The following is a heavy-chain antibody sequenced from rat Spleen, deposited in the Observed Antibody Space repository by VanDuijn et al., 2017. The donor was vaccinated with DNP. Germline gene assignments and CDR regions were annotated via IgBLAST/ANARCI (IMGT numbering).Heavy chain of an antibody. Sequence: QVQLKESGPGLVQPSQTLSLTCTVSGFSLTTYGVAWVRQPPGKGLEWIAAISSGGDTHYNSALKSRLSISRDISESQVFLKVNSLKTAETAIYFCSKDSYGYNFDYWGQGVMVTVSS. CDR1: GFSLTTYG. D-gene: IGHD1-6*01. V-gene: IGHV2S12*01. J-gene: IGHJ2*01. CDR2: ISSGGDT. CDR3: SKDSYGYNFDY.